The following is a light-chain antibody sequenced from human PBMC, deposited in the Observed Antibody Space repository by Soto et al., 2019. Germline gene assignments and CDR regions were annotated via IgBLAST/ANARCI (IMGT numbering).Light chain of an antibody. J-gene: IGKJ1*01. CDR3: LQNHNYPRT. CDR1: QDIRND. CDR2: AAS. Sequence: AIQMTQSPPSLSASVGDRVTITCRASQDIRNDLGWYQQEPGKAPKLLISAASNLQSGVPSRFSGRGSGTDFTLTISSLQTEDFATYYCLQNHNYPRTFGQGTKVEIK. V-gene: IGKV1-6*01.